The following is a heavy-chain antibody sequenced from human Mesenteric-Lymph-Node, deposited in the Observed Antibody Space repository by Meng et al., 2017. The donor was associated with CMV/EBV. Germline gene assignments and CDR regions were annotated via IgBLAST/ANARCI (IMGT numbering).Heavy chain of an antibody. CDR3: ASSHIAVLNWFDP. J-gene: IGHJ5*02. V-gene: IGHV3-30-3*01. CDR2: ISYDGSNK. CDR1: GFTFSSYA. Sequence: GGSLRLSCAASGFTFSSYAMHWVRQAPGKGLEWVAVISYDGSNKYYADSVKGRFTISRDNSKNTLYLQMNSLRAEDTAVYYCASSHIAVLNWFDPWGQGTLVTVSS. D-gene: IGHD6-19*01.